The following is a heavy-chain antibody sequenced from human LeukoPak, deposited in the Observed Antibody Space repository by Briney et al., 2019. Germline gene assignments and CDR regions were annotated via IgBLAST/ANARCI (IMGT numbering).Heavy chain of an antibody. CDR1: GFTFSSDA. D-gene: IGHD2-21*02. Sequence: GGSLRLSCAASGFTFSSDAMNWVRQRPGKGLEWVSVISGSGDKTYYADSVKGRFTISRDNSKNTLYLQMNSLRAEGTAVYFCAKDRSLNGGDSNGYFDYWGQGTLVTVSS. CDR3: AKDRSLNGGDSNGYFDY. V-gene: IGHV3-23*01. CDR2: ISGSGDKT. J-gene: IGHJ4*02.